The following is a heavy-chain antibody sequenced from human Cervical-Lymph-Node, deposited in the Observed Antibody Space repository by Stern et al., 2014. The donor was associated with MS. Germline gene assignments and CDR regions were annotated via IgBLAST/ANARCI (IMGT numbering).Heavy chain of an antibody. V-gene: IGHV3-7*01. J-gene: IGHJ4*02. CDR3: ARGVGSDY. Sequence: EVQLVESGGGLVQPGGSLRLSCAASGFTFSCCSFSWVRQAPGKGLEWVANVKQDGSEKNYVDSVKGRFTISRDNAKNSVYLQMNSLRAEDTAVYYCARGVGSDYWGQGTLVTVSS. CDR2: VKQDGSEK. D-gene: IGHD1-26*01. CDR1: GFTFSCCS.